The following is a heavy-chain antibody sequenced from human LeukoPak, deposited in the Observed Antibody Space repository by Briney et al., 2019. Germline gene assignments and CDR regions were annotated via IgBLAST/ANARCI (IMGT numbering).Heavy chain of an antibody. CDR3: ARWNWLARAFDI. CDR2: IKQDGSEK. CDR1: GFTFSSHW. J-gene: IGHJ3*02. Sequence: GGSLRLSCAASGFTFSSHWMSWVRQAPGKGLEWVANIKQDGSEKYYVDSVKGRFTISRDNAKNSLYLQMNSLRAEDTAVYYCARWNWLARAFDIWGQGTMVTVSS. V-gene: IGHV3-7*03. D-gene: IGHD3-9*01.